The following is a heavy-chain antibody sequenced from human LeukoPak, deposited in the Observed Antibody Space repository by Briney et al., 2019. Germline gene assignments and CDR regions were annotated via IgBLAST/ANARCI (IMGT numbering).Heavy chain of an antibody. V-gene: IGHV1-8*01. CDR3: ARGRGGAGPFDY. CDR1: GYTFTSYD. J-gene: IGHJ4*02. Sequence: ASVKVSCKASGYTFTSYDINWVRQATGQGLEWMGWMNPNSGNTDYAQKFQGRVTMTRNTSISTAYMELSSLRSEDTAVYYCARGRGGAGPFDYWGQGTLVTVSS. CDR2: MNPNSGNT. D-gene: IGHD1-26*01.